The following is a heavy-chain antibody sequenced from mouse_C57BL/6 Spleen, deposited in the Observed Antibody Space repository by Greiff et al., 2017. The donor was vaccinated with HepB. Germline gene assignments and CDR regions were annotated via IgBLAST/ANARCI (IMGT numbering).Heavy chain of an antibody. J-gene: IGHJ4*01. V-gene: IGHV3-6*01. D-gene: IGHD1-1*01. CDR2: ISYDGSN. CDR3: ARDDGSSWKAMDY. CDR1: GYSITSGYY. Sequence: VQLKESGPGLVKPSQSLSLTCSVTGYSITSGYYWNWIRQFPGNKLEWMGYISYDGSNNYNPSLKNRISITRDTSKNQFFLKLNSVTTEDTATYYCARDDGSSWKAMDYWGQGTSVTVSS.